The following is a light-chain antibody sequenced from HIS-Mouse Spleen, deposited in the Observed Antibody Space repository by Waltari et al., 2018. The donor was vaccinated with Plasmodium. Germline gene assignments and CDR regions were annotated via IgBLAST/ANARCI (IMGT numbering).Light chain of an antibody. CDR1: QSISSY. V-gene: IGKV1-39*01. J-gene: IGKJ1*01. Sequence: DIQMTQSPSSLSASVGDRVTITCRARQSISSYLNWYQQKPGKATKLLIYAASSLQSGVPSRFSGSGSGTDFTLTISSLQPEDFATYYCQQSYSTWTFGQGTKVEIK. CDR2: AAS. CDR3: QQSYSTWT.